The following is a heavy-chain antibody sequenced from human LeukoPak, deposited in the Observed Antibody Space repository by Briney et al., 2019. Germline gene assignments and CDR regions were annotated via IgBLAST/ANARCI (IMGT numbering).Heavy chain of an antibody. Sequence: GASVRVSCKASGYTFTSYYMHWVRQAPGQGLEWMGIINPSGGSTSYAQKFQGRVTITRDTSTSTVYMELSGLRSEDTAVYYCARALAVAGIDYWGQGTLVTVSS. CDR2: INPSGGST. D-gene: IGHD6-19*01. CDR3: ARALAVAGIDY. CDR1: GYTFTSYY. J-gene: IGHJ4*02. V-gene: IGHV1-46*01.